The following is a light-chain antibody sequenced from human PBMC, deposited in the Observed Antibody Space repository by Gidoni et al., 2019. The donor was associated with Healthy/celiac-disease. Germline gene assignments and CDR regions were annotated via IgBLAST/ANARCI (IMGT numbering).Light chain of an antibody. CDR1: KIGSKS. Sequence: YVLTQPPSVSVAPGQTARITCGGNKIGSKSLHGYQQKPGQAPVLVVYDDSDRPSGIPERFSGSNSGNTATLTISRVEAGDEADYYCQVWDSSSDHVVFGGGTKLTVL. CDR2: DDS. V-gene: IGLV3-21*02. CDR3: QVWDSSSDHVV. J-gene: IGLJ2*01.